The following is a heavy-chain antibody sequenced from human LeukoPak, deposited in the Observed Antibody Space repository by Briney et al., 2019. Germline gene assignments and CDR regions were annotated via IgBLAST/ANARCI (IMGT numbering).Heavy chain of an antibody. CDR3: ARAIGIWSGYSY. D-gene: IGHD3-3*01. CDR2: IKQDGSEK. CDR1: GFTFSDYT. J-gene: IGHJ4*02. V-gene: IGHV3-7*01. Sequence: GGSLRLSCTGSGFTFSDYTINWVRQAPGKGLEWVADIKQDGSEKNYVDSVKGRFTISRDNAKNSLYLQMNSLRAEDTAVYYCARAIGIWSGYSYWGQGTLVTVSS.